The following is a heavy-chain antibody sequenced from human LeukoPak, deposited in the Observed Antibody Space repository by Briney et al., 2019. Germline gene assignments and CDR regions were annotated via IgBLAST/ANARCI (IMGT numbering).Heavy chain of an antibody. CDR3: ARARSGPARDYFDS. J-gene: IGHJ4*02. CDR2: IYYSGST. CDR1: GGSISSYY. D-gene: IGHD6-6*01. V-gene: IGHV4-59*01. Sequence: SETLSLTCTVSGGSISSYYWSWIRQPPGKGLEWIGYIYYSGSTNYNPSLKSRVTISVDTSKNQFSLKLSSVTAADTAVYFCARARSGPARDYFDSWGQGILVTVSS.